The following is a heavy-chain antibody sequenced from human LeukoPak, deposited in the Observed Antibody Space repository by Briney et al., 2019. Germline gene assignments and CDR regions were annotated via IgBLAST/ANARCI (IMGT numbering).Heavy chain of an antibody. CDR2: ISYDGTNK. J-gene: IGHJ3*02. V-gene: IGHV3-30-3*01. CDR3: ARDLEDSSPFGAFDM. D-gene: IGHD3-22*01. CDR1: GFTFGTYA. Sequence: GRSLRLPCAASGFTFGTYAMHWVRQAPGRGLEWVAGISYDGTNKYYADSVKGRLTISRDNSKNTLYLQMNSLRAEDTAVYYCARDLEDSSPFGAFDMWGQGTMVTVSS.